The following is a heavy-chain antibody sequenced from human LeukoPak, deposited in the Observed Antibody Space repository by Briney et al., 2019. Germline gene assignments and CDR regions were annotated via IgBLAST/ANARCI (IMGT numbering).Heavy chain of an antibody. CDR1: GVSFTSYY. V-gene: IGHV4-59*08. CDR2: IYYSGST. Sequence: SETLSLTCTVSGVSFTSYYWTWLRQPPGKGLEWIGYIYYSGSTNYNPSLKSRVTISVDTSKNQFSLKLSSVTAADTAVYYCARRGRGYGGNSDYWGQGTLVTVSS. CDR3: ARRGRGYGGNSDY. D-gene: IGHD4-23*01. J-gene: IGHJ4*02.